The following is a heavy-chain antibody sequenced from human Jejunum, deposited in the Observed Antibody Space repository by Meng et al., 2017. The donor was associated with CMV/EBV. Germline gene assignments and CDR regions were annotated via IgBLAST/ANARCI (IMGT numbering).Heavy chain of an antibody. Sequence: FSFSTYWMSWVRQSPGSGLQWLANIRQDGSDRSYVDSVRGRFTISRDNAQNSLYLQINSLRAEDSAVYYCVRGDGSIHASRLLDYWGQGTLVTVSS. V-gene: IGHV3-7*01. D-gene: IGHD2-15*01. J-gene: IGHJ4*02. CDR1: FSFSTYW. CDR3: VRGDGSIHASRLLDY. CDR2: IRQDGSDR.